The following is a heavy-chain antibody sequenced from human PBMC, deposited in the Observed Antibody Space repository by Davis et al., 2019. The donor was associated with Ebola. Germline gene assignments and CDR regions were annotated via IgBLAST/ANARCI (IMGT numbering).Heavy chain of an antibody. CDR3: ARVNALTGYSRFDP. CDR2: INWNGGST. CDR1: GFTFSSYW. Sequence: GGSLRLSCAASGFTFSSYWMHWVRQAPGKGLEWVSGINWNGGSTGYADSVKGRFTISRDNAKSSLYLQMNSLRAEDTALYHCARVNALTGYSRFDPWGQGTLVTVSS. V-gene: IGHV3-20*01. D-gene: IGHD3-9*01. J-gene: IGHJ5*02.